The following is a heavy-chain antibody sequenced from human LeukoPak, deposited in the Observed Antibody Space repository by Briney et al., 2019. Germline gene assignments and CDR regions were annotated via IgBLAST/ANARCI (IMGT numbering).Heavy chain of an antibody. CDR3: AKDEGGITMIEPNYYFDY. CDR2: IRYDGSDK. CDR1: GFTFNRYA. Sequence: GGSLRLSCAASGFTFNRYAMHWVRQAPGKGLEWVAFIRYDGSDKYYADSVKGRFTISRDNSKNTLYLQMNSLRAEDTAVYYCAKDEGGITMIEPNYYFDYWGQGTLVTVSS. D-gene: IGHD3-22*01. V-gene: IGHV3-30*02. J-gene: IGHJ4*02.